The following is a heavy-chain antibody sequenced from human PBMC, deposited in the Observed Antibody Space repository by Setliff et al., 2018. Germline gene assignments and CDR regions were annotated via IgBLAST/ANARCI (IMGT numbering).Heavy chain of an antibody. CDR1: GYTFTSYG. D-gene: IGHD3-22*01. Sequence: VASVKVSCKASGYTFTSYGISWVRQAPGQGLEWMGWISAYNGNTNYAQKLQGRVTMTTDTSTGTAYMELRSLRSDDTAVYYCARVGVYYYDSSGYHRSPYYYYYGMDVWGQGTTVTVSS. CDR2: ISAYNGNT. CDR3: ARVGVYYYDSSGYHRSPYYYYYGMDV. V-gene: IGHV1-18*01. J-gene: IGHJ6*02.